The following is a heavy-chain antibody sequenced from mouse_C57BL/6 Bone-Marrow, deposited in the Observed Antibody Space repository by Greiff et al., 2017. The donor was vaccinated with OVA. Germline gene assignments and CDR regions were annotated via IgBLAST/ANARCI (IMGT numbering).Heavy chain of an antibody. D-gene: IGHD3-2*02. CDR1: GFTFTDYY. CDR3: ARYDSSAWFAY. CDR2: IRNKANGYTT. V-gene: IGHV7-3*01. Sequence: EVKLMESGGGLVQPGGSLSLSCAASGFTFTDYYMSWVRQPPGKALEWLGFIRNKANGYTTEYSASVKGRFTISRDNSQSILYLQMNALRAEDSATYYCARYDSSAWFAYWGQGTLVTVSA. J-gene: IGHJ3*01.